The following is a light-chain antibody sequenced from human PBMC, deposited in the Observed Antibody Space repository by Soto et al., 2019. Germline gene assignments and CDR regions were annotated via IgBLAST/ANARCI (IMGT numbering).Light chain of an antibody. Sequence: DIQMTQSPSTLSASVGDRVTITCRASQSISSWLAWYQQKPGKAPKLLTYKASSLESGVPSRFSGSGSGTEFPLTISTLQPDDFATYSGQQYNSYSPVIFGGGTKVDIK. V-gene: IGKV1-5*03. CDR1: QSISSW. CDR3: QQYNSYSPVI. CDR2: KAS. J-gene: IGKJ4*01.